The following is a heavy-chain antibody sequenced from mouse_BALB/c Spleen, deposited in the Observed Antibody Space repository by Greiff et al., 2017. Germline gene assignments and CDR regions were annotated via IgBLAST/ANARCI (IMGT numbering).Heavy chain of an antibody. CDR1: GFTFSSYA. CDR3: ARHRGYDYDSSWFAY. V-gene: IGHV5-9-3*01. CDR2: ISSGGSYT. Sequence: EVMLVESGGGLVKPGGSLKLSCAASGFTFSSYAMSWVRQTPEKRLEWVATISSGGSYTYYPDSVKGRFTISRDNAKNTLYLQMSSLRSEDTAMYYCARHRGYDYDSSWFAYWGQGTLVTVSA. J-gene: IGHJ3*01. D-gene: IGHD2-4*01.